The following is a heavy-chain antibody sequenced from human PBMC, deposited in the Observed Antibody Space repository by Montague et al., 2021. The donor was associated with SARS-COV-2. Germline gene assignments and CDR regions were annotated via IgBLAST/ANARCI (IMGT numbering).Heavy chain of an antibody. CDR2: IYTSGNT. CDR3: AKHYYDNSGLDY. D-gene: IGHD3-22*01. V-gene: IGHV4-61*02. Sequence: TLSLTCTVSGASISSGGSYWSWIRQPAGKGLEWIGRIYTSGNTXYNPSLKSRVTMSVTTSKNQFSLRLNSVTAADTAVYYCAKHYYDNSGLDYWGQGTLVTVSS. J-gene: IGHJ4*02. CDR1: GASISSGGSY.